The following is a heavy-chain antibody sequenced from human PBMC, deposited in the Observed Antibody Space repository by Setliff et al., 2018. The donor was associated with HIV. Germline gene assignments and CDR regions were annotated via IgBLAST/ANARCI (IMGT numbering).Heavy chain of an antibody. CDR2: GFHSGTT. D-gene: IGHD3-22*01. V-gene: IGHV4-39*07. Sequence: SETLSLTCTVSGGSISSSSYYWGWIRQSPGKGLEWIGSGFHSGTTYYNPSPKSRVTISVDTSKNQLSLKVNSVTAADTAVYYCARDMTYYYDTSGSFGWFDPWGQGTLVTVSS. CDR3: ARDMTYYYDTSGSFGWFDP. J-gene: IGHJ5*02. CDR1: GGSISSSSYY.